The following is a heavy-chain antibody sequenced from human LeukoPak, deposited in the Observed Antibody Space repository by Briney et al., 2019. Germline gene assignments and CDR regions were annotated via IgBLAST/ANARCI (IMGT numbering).Heavy chain of an antibody. Sequence: GGSLRLSCAASGFTFSLYTMNWVRQAPGKGLEWVAVISYDGSNKYYADSVKGRFTISRDNSKNTLYLQMNSLRAEDTAVYYCARVRAEDAFDIWGQGTMVTVSS. J-gene: IGHJ3*02. CDR2: ISYDGSNK. V-gene: IGHV3-30*03. CDR1: GFTFSLYT. CDR3: ARVRAEDAFDI.